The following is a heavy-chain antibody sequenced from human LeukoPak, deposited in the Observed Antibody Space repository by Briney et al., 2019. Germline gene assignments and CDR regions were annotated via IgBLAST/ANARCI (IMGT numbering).Heavy chain of an antibody. Sequence: SSETLSLTCAVYGGSFSGYYWSWIRQPPGKGLEWIGEINHSGSTNYNPSLKSRVTISVGTSKNQFSLKLSSVTAADTAVYYCARYYDSSYDYWGQGTLVTVSS. J-gene: IGHJ4*02. V-gene: IGHV4-34*01. D-gene: IGHD3-22*01. CDR2: INHSGST. CDR3: ARYYDSSYDY. CDR1: GGSFSGYY.